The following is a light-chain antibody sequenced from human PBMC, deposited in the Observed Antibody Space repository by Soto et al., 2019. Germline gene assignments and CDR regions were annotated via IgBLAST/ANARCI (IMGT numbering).Light chain of an antibody. CDR1: SSDVGGYNY. CDR2: DVS. Sequence: QSALTQPASVSGSPGQSITISCTGTSSDVGGYNYVSWYQQHPGKAPKLVIYDVSTRPSGVSNRFSGSKSGNTASLTISGLQAEDEADYYCYSYTSSSTYVFGTGTKSPS. J-gene: IGLJ1*01. CDR3: YSYTSSSTYV. V-gene: IGLV2-14*01.